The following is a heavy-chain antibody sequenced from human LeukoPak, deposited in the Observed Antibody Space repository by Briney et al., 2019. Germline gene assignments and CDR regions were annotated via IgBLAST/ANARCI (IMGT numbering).Heavy chain of an antibody. CDR2: ISGSGGST. D-gene: IGHD3-10*01. Sequence: GGSLRLSCAASGFTLSSYAMSWVRQAPGKGLEWVSAISGSGGSTYYADSVKGRFTISRDNSKNTLYLQMNSLRAEDTAVYYCAKDPPPFRGVIIDWFDPWGQGTLVTVSS. CDR3: AKDPPPFRGVIIDWFDP. V-gene: IGHV3-23*01. J-gene: IGHJ5*02. CDR1: GFTLSSYA.